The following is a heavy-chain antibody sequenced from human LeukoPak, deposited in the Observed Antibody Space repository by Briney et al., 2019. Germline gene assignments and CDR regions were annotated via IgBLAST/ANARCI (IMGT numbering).Heavy chain of an antibody. CDR1: GGSISSYF. J-gene: IGHJ5*02. CDR2: IYYSGST. CDR3: ARRRAEGGSNGHYNWFDP. Sequence: SETLSLTCTVSGGSISSYFWSWIRQPPGKGLEWLGYIYYSGSTNYNPSLKSRVTISVDTSKSQFSLNLSSVTAADTAVYYCARRRAEGGSNGHYNWFDPWGQGILVTVSS. V-gene: IGHV4-59*08. D-gene: IGHD6-13*01.